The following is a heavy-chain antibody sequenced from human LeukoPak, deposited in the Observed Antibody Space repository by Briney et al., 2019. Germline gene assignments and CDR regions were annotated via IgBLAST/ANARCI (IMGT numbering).Heavy chain of an antibody. J-gene: IGHJ6*03. D-gene: IGHD2-15*01. CDR1: GGSINNYY. Sequence: SETLSLTCAVSGGSINNYYWSWIRQPPGKGLEWIGYIYDSGSTNYNPSLQSRVTTSLDTSKNQFSLKLSSVTAADTAVYYCVRLGHCTGGSCYQYYYMDVWGKGTTVTISS. CDR3: VRLGHCTGGSCYQYYYMDV. V-gene: IGHV4-59*08. CDR2: IYDSGST.